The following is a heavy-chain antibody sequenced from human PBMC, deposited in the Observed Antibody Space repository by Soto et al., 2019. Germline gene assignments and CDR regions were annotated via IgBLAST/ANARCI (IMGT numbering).Heavy chain of an antibody. CDR1: GYSLTNYW. D-gene: IGHD2-21*01. CDR2: IYPGDSDT. V-gene: IGHV5-51*01. CDR3: ARLVNIFDFDY. Sequence: GESLKISCKGSGYSLTNYWIGWVRQMPGKGLEWMGIIYPGDSDTRYSSSFQGQVTISADKSISTAYLQWSSLKASDTAMYYCARLVNIFDFDYWGQGTLVTVSS. J-gene: IGHJ4*02.